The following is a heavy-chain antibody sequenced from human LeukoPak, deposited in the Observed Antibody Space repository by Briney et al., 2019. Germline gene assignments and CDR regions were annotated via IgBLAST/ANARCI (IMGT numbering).Heavy chain of an antibody. CDR1: GFTFSSYG. Sequence: GRSLRLSCAASGFTFSSYGMHWVRQAPGKGLEWVAVISYDGSNKYYADSVKGRFTISRDNAKNSLYLQMNSLRAEDTAVYYCARDAYGSGFFDYWGQGTLVTVSS. D-gene: IGHD3-10*01. J-gene: IGHJ4*02. V-gene: IGHV3-30*03. CDR3: ARDAYGSGFFDY. CDR2: ISYDGSNK.